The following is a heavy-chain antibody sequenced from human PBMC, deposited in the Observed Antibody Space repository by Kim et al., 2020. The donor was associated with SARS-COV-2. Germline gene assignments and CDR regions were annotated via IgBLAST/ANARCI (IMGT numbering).Heavy chain of an antibody. CDR3: AREGASSSWYSFDY. J-gene: IGHJ4*02. D-gene: IGHD6-13*01. Sequence: KFQGRVTITRDTSASTAYMELSSLRSEDTAVYYCAREGASSSWYSFDYWGQGTLVTVSS. V-gene: IGHV1-3*01.